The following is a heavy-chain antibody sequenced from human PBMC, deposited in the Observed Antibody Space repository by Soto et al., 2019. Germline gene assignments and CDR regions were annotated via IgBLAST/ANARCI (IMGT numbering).Heavy chain of an antibody. CDR2: INAGNGNT. J-gene: IGHJ6*02. Sequence: ASVKVSCKASGYTFTSYAMHSVRQAPGQRLEWLGWINAGNGNTKYSQKFQGRVTITRDTSASTAYMELSSLRSEDTAVYYCARGCTNGVCSPDYYYYGMDVWGQGTTVTVSS. V-gene: IGHV1-3*01. D-gene: IGHD2-8*01. CDR3: ARGCTNGVCSPDYYYYGMDV. CDR1: GYTFTSYA.